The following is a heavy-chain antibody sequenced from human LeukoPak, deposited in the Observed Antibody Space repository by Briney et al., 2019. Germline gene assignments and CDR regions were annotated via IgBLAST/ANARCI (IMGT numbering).Heavy chain of an antibody. CDR3: ARDLRGIAARRGY. V-gene: IGHV3-7*01. Sequence: GGSLRLSCAASGFTFSSSWMNWVRQAPGKGLEWVANIKQDGSEKNYVDSVKGRFTISRDNAKNSLYLQMNSLRAEDTAVYYCARDLRGIAARRGYWGQGTLVTVSS. D-gene: IGHD6-6*01. CDR2: IKQDGSEK. CDR1: GFTFSSSW. J-gene: IGHJ4*02.